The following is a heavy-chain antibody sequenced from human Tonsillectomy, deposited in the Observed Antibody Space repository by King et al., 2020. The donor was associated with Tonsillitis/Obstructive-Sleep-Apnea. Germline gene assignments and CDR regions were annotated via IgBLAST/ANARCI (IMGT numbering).Heavy chain of an antibody. CDR3: AREGTLTYYYTYYMDV. J-gene: IGHJ6*03. CDR1: GYTFRNYV. V-gene: IGHV7-4-1*02. D-gene: IGHD3-10*01. CDR2: INTNTGHS. Sequence: QLVQSGSELKKPGASVKLSCKASGYTFRNYVMNWVRQAPGQGLEWMGCINTNTGHSMYAQGFTGRFVFSFDTSVRTAYLQISGLKAGDTAVYYCAREGTLTYYYTYYMDVWGKGTTVTVSS.